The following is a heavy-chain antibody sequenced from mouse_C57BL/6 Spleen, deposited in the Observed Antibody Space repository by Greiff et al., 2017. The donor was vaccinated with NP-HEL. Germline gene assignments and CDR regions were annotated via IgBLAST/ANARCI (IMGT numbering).Heavy chain of an antibody. Sequence: VQRVESGPGLVQPSQSLSITCTVSGFSLTSYGVHWVRQSPGKGLEWLGVIWSGGSTDYNAAFISRLSISKDNSKSQVFFKMNSLQADDTAIYYCARNMYGSSYLFAYWGQGTLVTVSA. D-gene: IGHD1-1*01. J-gene: IGHJ3*01. CDR1: GFSLTSYG. V-gene: IGHV2-2*01. CDR3: ARNMYGSSYLFAY. CDR2: IWSGGST.